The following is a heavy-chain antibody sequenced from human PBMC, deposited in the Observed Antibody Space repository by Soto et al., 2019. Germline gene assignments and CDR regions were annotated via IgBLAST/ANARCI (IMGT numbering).Heavy chain of an antibody. CDR2: ISSSSSYI. J-gene: IGHJ4*02. CDR3: ARGPGQLPPS. V-gene: IGHV3-21*01. Sequence: EVQLVESGGCLVKPGGSLRLSCAASGFTFSSYSMNWVRQAPGKGLEWVSSISSSSSYIYYADSVKGRFTISRDNAKNSLYLQMNSLRAEDTTVYYCARGPGQLPPSWGQGTLVTVSS. D-gene: IGHD1-26*01. CDR1: GFTFSSYS.